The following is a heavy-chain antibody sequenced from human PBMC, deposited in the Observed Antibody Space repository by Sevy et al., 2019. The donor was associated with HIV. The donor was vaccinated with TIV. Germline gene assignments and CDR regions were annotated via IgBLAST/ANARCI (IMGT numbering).Heavy chain of an antibody. D-gene: IGHD6-25*01. CDR2: IKQDGSEK. CDR3: ARALAAPASY. J-gene: IGHJ4*02. V-gene: IGHV3-7*01. CDR1: GFTFRSYW. Sequence: GSLRLSCAASGFTFRSYWMNWVRQAPGKGLEWVANIKQDGSEKYYVDSVKGRFTISRDNAKNSMHLQMNSLRAEDTAVYYCARALAAPASYWGQGTLVTVSS.